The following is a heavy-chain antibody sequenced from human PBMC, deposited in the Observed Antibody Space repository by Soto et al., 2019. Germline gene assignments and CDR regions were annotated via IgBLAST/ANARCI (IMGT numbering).Heavy chain of an antibody. CDR1: GYSFTSHC. J-gene: IGHJ4*02. D-gene: IGHD2-15*01. CDR2: IYPSDSDT. Sequence: GESLKISCQGSGYSFTSHCIIWVRQMPGKGLEWMGIIYPSDSDTRYSPSFQGQVTISADKSISTAYLQWSSLKASDTAMYYCARAWCSGGSCYSGYWGQGTLVTVPQ. CDR3: ARAWCSGGSCYSGY. V-gene: IGHV5-51*01.